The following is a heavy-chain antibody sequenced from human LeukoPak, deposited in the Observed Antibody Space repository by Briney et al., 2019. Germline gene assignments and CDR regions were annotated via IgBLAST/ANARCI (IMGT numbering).Heavy chain of an antibody. CDR1: GFTFSSYA. CDR2: ISSTSRTI. J-gene: IGHJ4*02. CDR3: ARDERRCDGGSCHPFDY. V-gene: IGHV3-21*01. Sequence: TGGSLRLSCAASGFTFSSYAMNWVRQAPGKGLEWVSSISSTSRTIYYADSVKGRFTISRDNAKNSLYLQMNSLRAEDTAVYYCARDERRCDGGSCHPFDYWGQGTLVTVSS. D-gene: IGHD2-15*01.